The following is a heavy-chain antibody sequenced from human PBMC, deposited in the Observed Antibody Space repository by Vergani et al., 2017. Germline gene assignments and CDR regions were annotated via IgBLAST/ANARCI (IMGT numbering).Heavy chain of an antibody. Sequence: VQLLESGGGLVQPGGSLRLSCAASGFTFSSYAMHWVRQAPGKGLEWVAVISYDGSNKYYADSVKGRFTISRDNAKNSLYLQMNSLRAEDTALYYCAKDWGGLLWFGEGGMDVWGQGTTVTVSS. J-gene: IGHJ6*02. V-gene: IGHV3-30-3*01. D-gene: IGHD3-10*01. CDR3: AKDWGGLLWFGEGGMDV. CDR1: GFTFSSYA. CDR2: ISYDGSNK.